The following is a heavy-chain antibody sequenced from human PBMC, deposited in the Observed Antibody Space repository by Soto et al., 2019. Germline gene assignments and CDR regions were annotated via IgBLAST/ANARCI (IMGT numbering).Heavy chain of an antibody. CDR1: GFTFSSYS. J-gene: IGHJ5*02. V-gene: IGHV3-21*01. CDR3: ARGPTIFGIRFDP. CDR2: ISSSSSYI. D-gene: IGHD3-3*01. Sequence: GSLRLSCAASGFTFSSYSMNWVRQAPGKGLEWVSSISSSSSYIYYADSVKGRFTISRDNAKNSLYLQMNSLRAEDTAVYYCARGPTIFGIRFDPWGQGTLVTVSS.